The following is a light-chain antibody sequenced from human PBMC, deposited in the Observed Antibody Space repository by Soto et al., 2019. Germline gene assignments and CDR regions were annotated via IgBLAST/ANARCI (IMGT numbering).Light chain of an antibody. J-gene: IGKJ2*01. Sequence: DIQMTQSPSSLSASVGDRVTIACRASQSISSFLNWYQQKPGKAPELLIYAASSLQSGVPSRFSGGGSGTDFTLTISSLQPEDFATYYCQKSYSTHHTFGQGTKLEIK. CDR1: QSISSF. CDR3: QKSYSTHHT. CDR2: AAS. V-gene: IGKV1-39*01.